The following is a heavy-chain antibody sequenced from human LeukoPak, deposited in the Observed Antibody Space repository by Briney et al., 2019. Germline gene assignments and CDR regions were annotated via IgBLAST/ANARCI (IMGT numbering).Heavy chain of an antibody. CDR2: IYYSGST. CDR3: AIGGDYGDFSFDY. J-gene: IGHJ4*02. Sequence: SETLSLTCAVSGGSISSYYWSWIRQPPGKGLEWIGYIYYSGSTNYNPSLKSRVTISVDTSKNQFSLKLSSVTAVDTAVYYCAIGGDYGDFSFDYWDQGTLVTVSS. CDR1: GGSISSYY. V-gene: IGHV4-59*01. D-gene: IGHD4-17*01.